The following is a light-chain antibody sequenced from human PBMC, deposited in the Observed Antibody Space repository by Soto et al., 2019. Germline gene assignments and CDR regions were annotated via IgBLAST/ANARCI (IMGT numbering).Light chain of an antibody. J-gene: IGKJ1*01. V-gene: IGKV3-15*01. CDR3: QQYNNWPRT. CDR1: QYVSNK. CDR2: GAS. Sequence: EIVLTQSPGTLSLSPGETATLSCRASQYVSNKVAWYQQKPGQAPRLLIYGASTRATGIPARFSGSGSGTEFTLTISSLQSEDFAVYYCQQYNNWPRTFGQGTKVDIK.